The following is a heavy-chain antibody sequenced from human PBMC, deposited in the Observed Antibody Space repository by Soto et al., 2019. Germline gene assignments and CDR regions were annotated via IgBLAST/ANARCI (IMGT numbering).Heavy chain of an antibody. J-gene: IGHJ4*02. V-gene: IGHV4-59*01. CDR1: GGSISSYY. CDR2: IYYSGST. D-gene: IGHD4-17*01. CDR3: ARWYGGSLDY. Sequence: QVQLQESGPGLVKPSETLSLTCTVSGGSISSYYWSWIRQPPGKGLEWIGYIYYSGSTNYNPSLXSXVXIXXDTSMNQFPLKLSSVTAADTAVYYCARWYGGSLDYWGQGTLVTVSS.